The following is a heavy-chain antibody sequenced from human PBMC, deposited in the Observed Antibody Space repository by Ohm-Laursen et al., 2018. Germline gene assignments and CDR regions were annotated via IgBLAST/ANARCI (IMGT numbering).Heavy chain of an antibody. Sequence: SLRLSCTASGFSVSTNYMNWARQAPGKGLEWVSEIDRGGNGYYADSVKGRFTISRDNSKNTLYLQMNSLRAEDTAVYYCVYSGSYYPQRGFDYWGQGTLVTVSS. CDR1: GFSVSTNY. D-gene: IGHD1-26*01. CDR3: VYSGSYYPQRGFDY. CDR2: IDRGGNG. J-gene: IGHJ4*02. V-gene: IGHV3-53*05.